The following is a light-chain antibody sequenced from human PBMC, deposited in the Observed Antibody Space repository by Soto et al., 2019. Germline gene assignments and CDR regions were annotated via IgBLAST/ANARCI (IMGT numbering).Light chain of an antibody. V-gene: IGKV3D-20*02. CDR2: GAS. J-gene: IGKJ1*01. CDR3: QQRSNWPRT. Sequence: EIVLTQSPGTLSLSPAERATLSCRSSQNVSSSYLAWYKQKPGEAPRLLIYGASSRATGIPARFSGSGSGTDFTLTISSLEPEDFAVYYCQQRSNWPRTFGQGTKVDI. CDR1: QNVSSSY.